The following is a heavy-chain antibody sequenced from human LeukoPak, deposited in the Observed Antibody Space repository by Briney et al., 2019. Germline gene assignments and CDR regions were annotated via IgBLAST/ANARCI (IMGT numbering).Heavy chain of an antibody. V-gene: IGHV3-43D*03. CDR1: GFTFDDYA. D-gene: IGHD2-15*01. CDR2: ISWDGGST. J-gene: IGHJ4*02. CDR3: ARVATGNYFDY. Sequence: PGGSLRLSCAASGFTFDDYAMHWVRQAPGKGLEWVSLISWDGGSTYYADSVKGRFTISRDNAKNSLYLQMNSLRAEDTAVYYCARVATGNYFDYWGQGTLVTVSS.